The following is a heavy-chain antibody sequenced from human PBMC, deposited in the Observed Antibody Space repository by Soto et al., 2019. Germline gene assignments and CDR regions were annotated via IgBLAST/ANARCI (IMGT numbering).Heavy chain of an antibody. Sequence: PGGSLRLSCTASGFTFSTYSMNWVRQAPGKGLEWVSSISSSRSYIYYADSVRGRFTISRDNPKNSLYLQMTSLRVEDTAVYYCASHRDSGYDYYDYGLDVWGQGTTVTVSS. CDR2: ISSSRSYI. CDR1: GFTFSTYS. D-gene: IGHD5-12*01. J-gene: IGHJ6*02. V-gene: IGHV3-21*01. CDR3: ASHRDSGYDYYDYGLDV.